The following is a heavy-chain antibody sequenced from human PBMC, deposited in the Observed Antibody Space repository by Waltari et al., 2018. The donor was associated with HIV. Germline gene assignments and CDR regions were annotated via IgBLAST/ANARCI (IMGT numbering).Heavy chain of an antibody. CDR2: ICWDNDK. V-gene: IGHV2-5*02. CDR1: GFSLIPSGVR. Sequence: QITLKESGSTLVKPTQTLTLTCSFSGFSLIPSGVRVGWIRQPPGKALEWLALICWDNDKSYSPSLQSRLTITKDTSKNQVVLTMTNMDPVDTATYDCAHRLSNYGYFDYWGQGTLVTVSS. CDR3: AHRLSNYGYFDY. D-gene: IGHD4-4*01. J-gene: IGHJ4*02.